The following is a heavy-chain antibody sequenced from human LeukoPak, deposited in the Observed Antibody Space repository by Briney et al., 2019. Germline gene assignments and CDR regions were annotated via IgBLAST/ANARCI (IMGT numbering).Heavy chain of an antibody. CDR2: ISWNSGSI. V-gene: IGHV3-9*01. Sequence: GGSLRLSCAASGFTFDDYAMHWVRQAPGKGLEWVSGISWNSGSIGYADSVKGRFTISRDNAKNSLCLQMNSLRAEDTALYYCARDQATVTIFYYYYYGMDVWGQGTTVTVSS. J-gene: IGHJ6*02. D-gene: IGHD4-11*01. CDR1: GFTFDDYA. CDR3: ARDQATVTIFYYYYYGMDV.